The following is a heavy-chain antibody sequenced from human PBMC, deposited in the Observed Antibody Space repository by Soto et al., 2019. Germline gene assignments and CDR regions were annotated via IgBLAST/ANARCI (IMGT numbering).Heavy chain of an antibody. J-gene: IGHJ4*02. CDR2: ISYDGSDE. CDR1: GFTFSNYG. Sequence: GGSLRLSCAASGFTFSNYGMHWVRHAPGKGLEWVAVISYDGSDEYYADSVKGRFTISRDNSKNTLYLQMNSLRAEDTAVYYCAKPLTIFGVVTLPQDFDYWGQGTLVTVSS. V-gene: IGHV3-30*18. D-gene: IGHD3-3*01. CDR3: AKPLTIFGVVTLPQDFDY.